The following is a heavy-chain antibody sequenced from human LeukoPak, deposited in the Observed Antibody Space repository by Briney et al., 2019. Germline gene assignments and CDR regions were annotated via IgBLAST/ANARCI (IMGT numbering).Heavy chain of an antibody. Sequence: PSETLSLTRTVSGGSISSYYWSWIRQPAGKGLEWIGRIYTSGSTNYNPSLKSRVTMSVDTSENQFSLKLSSVTAADTAVYYCARDSPWATRKYYYMDVWGKGTTVTVSS. D-gene: IGHD1/OR15-1a*01. CDR3: ARDSPWATRKYYYMDV. V-gene: IGHV4-4*07. CDR2: IYTSGST. CDR1: GGSISSYY. J-gene: IGHJ6*03.